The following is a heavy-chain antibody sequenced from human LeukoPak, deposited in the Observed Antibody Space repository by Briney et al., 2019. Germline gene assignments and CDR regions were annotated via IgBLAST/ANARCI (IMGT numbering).Heavy chain of an antibody. J-gene: IGHJ4*02. Sequence: PSETLSLTCSVSGGSISSYYWSWIRLPPGKGLEYIGYIYHSGSTNYNPSLKSRVTISVDTSKNQFSLKLSPVTAADTAVYYCARLYYYDSSGGDYYTFDYWGQGTLVTVSS. CDR1: GGSISSYY. CDR2: IYHSGST. CDR3: ARLYYYDSSGGDYYTFDY. V-gene: IGHV4-59*08. D-gene: IGHD3-22*01.